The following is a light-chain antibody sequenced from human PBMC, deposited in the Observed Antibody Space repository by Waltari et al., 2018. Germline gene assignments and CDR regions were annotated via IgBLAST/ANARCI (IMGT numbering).Light chain of an antibody. J-gene: IGLJ2*01. Sequence: QSALTQPASVSGSPGQSITISCTGTSSDVGAYHYVSWYQQHPGKVPKLIIYDVSHRPSGVSFRFSGSKSDNTASLIISGLQAEDEADYYCISYTTSDTMIFGGGTKLTVL. V-gene: IGLV2-14*03. CDR1: SSDVGAYHY. CDR3: ISYTTSDTMI. CDR2: DVS.